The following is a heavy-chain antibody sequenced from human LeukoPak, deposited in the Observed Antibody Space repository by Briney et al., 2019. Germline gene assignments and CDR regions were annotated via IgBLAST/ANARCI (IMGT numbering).Heavy chain of an antibody. CDR3: ARGLRYFDWLQTGYYYYMDV. CDR1: GGSISSSSYY. Sequence: SETLSLTCTVSGGSISSSSYYWGWIRQPPGKGLEWIGSIYYSGSSYYNPSLKSRVTISVDTSKNQFSLKLSSVTAADTAVYYCARGLRYFDWLQTGYYYYMDVWGKGTTVTISS. D-gene: IGHD3-9*01. V-gene: IGHV4-39*07. CDR2: IYYSGSS. J-gene: IGHJ6*03.